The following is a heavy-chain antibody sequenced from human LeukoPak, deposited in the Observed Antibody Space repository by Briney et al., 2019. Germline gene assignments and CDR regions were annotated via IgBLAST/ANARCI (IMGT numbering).Heavy chain of an antibody. V-gene: IGHV4-4*07. CDR1: GGSISSYY. J-gene: IGHJ4*02. Sequence: TPSETLSLTCTVSGGSISSYYWSWIRQPAGKGLEWIGRIYTSGSTNYNPSLKSRVTMSVDTSKNQFSLKLSSVSAADTAVYYCEKGSSRATDYWGQGTLVTVSS. CDR2: IYTSGST. CDR3: EKGSSRATDY.